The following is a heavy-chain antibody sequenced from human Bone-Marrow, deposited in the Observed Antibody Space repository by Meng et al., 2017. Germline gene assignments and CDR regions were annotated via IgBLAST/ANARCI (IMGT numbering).Heavy chain of an antibody. D-gene: IGHD2-2*01. CDR3: ARDLGRYCSSSSCYHGYYYYYGMDV. V-gene: IGHV4-59*01. Sequence: SETLSLTCTVSGCSISGYYWSWIRQPPGKGLGGIGYIYYRGGTNYNHSLKSRVTISADTTKNQFSLKLSSVTAADTAVYYCARDLGRYCSSSSCYHGYYYYYGMDVWGQGTTVTVSS. J-gene: IGHJ6*02. CDR2: IYYRGGT. CDR1: GCSISGYY.